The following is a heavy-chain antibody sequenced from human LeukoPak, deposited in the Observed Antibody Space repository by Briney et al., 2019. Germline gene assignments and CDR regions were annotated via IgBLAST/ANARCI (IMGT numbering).Heavy chain of an antibody. D-gene: IGHD6-13*01. CDR1: GDSISRYY. CDR3: ARDSSSYYYFDY. CDR2: IYYSGST. Sequence: PSDTLTLTCTVSGDSISRYYWSWIRQPPGKGLEWSGYIYYSGSTNYYPSLKSRVTILVDTSKNQFSLKLSSVAAADTAVYYCARDSSSYYYFDYWGQGTLVTVSS. J-gene: IGHJ4*02. V-gene: IGHV4-59*01.